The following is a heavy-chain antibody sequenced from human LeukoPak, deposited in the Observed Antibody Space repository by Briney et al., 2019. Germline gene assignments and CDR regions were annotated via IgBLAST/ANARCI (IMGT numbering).Heavy chain of an antibody. D-gene: IGHD1-1*01. CDR3: ARDSFGTGTGTTQGMDV. V-gene: IGHV4-59*01. CDR1: GGSISSYY. Sequence: SETLSLTCTVSGGSISSYYWNWIRQPPGKGLEWIGYIYYSGSTNYNPSLKSRVTISVDTSKNQFSLKLSSVTAADTAVYYCARDSFGTGTGTTQGMDVWGKGTTVTVSS. J-gene: IGHJ6*04. CDR2: IYYSGST.